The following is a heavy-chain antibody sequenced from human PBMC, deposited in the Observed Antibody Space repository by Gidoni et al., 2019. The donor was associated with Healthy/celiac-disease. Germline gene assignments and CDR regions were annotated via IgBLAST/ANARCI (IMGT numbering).Heavy chain of an antibody. Sequence: QVQLQQSGPGLVKPSQTLSLTCAISGDSVYSHSAAWNWIRQSPSRGLEWLGRTYYRSKWYNDYAVSVKSRITINPDTSKNQFSLQLNSVTPEDTAVYYCARGYDFWSGYKPPYYYYGMDVWGQGTTVTVSS. J-gene: IGHJ6*02. CDR3: ARGYDFWSGYKPPYYYYGMDV. V-gene: IGHV6-1*01. D-gene: IGHD3-3*01. CDR2: TYYRSKWYN. CDR1: GDSVYSHSAA.